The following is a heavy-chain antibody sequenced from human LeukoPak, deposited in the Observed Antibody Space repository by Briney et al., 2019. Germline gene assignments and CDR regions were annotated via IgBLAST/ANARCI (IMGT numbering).Heavy chain of an antibody. CDR2: IKQDGSEK. D-gene: IGHD2-2*01. J-gene: IGHJ6*03. V-gene: IGHV3-7*01. Sequence: GGSLRLSCAASGFTFSSYWMSWVRQAPGKGLEWVANIKQDGSEKYYVDSVKGRFTISRDNAKNSLYLQMNSLRAKDTAVYYCARATLHCSSTSCHYYYYMDVWGKGTTVTVSS. CDR1: GFTFSSYW. CDR3: ARATLHCSSTSCHYYYYMDV.